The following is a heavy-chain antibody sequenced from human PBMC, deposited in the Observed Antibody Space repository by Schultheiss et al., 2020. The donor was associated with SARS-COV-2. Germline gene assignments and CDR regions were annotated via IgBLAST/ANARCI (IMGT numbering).Heavy chain of an antibody. D-gene: IGHD2-15*01. CDR2: IYYSGST. CDR3: AREVTGRADY. CDR1: GYSISSSSYY. V-gene: IGHV4-39*07. Sequence: SETLSLTCAVSGYSISSSSYYWGWIRQPPGKGLEWIGSIYYSGSTYYNPSLKSRVTISVDTSKNQFSLKLSSVTAADTAVYYCAREVTGRADYWGRGTLVTVSS. J-gene: IGHJ4*02.